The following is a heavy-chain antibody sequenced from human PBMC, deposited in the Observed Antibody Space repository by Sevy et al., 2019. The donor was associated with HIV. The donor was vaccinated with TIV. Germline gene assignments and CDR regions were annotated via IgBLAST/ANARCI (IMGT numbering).Heavy chain of an antibody. CDR3: TGENAWGRGYS. D-gene: IGHD1-26*01. J-gene: IGHJ4*02. V-gene: IGHV4-59*08. CDR1: GGSITSLY. CDR2: IYYNGHI. Sequence: SETLSLTCTVSGGSITSLYWNWIRQPPGKGLEWIANIYYNGHINYNPSLKSRVTLSLDTSKNQFSLRLGSVTAADTAMYYCTGENAWGRGYSWGQGTLVTVSS.